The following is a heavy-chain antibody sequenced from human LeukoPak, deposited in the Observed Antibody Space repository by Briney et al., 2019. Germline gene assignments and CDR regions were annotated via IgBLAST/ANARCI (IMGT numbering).Heavy chain of an antibody. CDR1: GGSISSSSYY. CDR3: VGFNTDRFWSGYSKANWFDP. CDR2: IYYSGST. J-gene: IGHJ5*02. V-gene: IGHV4-39*01. D-gene: IGHD3-3*01. Sequence: SETLSLTCTVSGGSISSSSYYWGWIRQPPGKGLEWIGSIYYSGSTYYNPSLKSRVTISVDTSKNQFSLKLSSVTAADTAVYYCVGFNTDRFWSGYSKANWFDPWGQGTLVTVSS.